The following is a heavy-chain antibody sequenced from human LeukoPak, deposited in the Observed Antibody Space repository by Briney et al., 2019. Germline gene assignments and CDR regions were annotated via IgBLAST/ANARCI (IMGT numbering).Heavy chain of an antibody. CDR1: GYTFTSYD. J-gene: IGHJ5*02. D-gene: IGHD2-15*01. CDR2: MYLNSGNK. Sequence: ASVKVSCTASGYTFTSYDINWVRQATGQGLEWVGWMYLNSGNKGYAQKFQGRVTMTRNTSISTAYMEMSSLRSEDTAAYYCARGGYCSGGSCYRNWFDPWGQGPLVTVSS. CDR3: ARGGYCSGGSCYRNWFDP. V-gene: IGHV1-8*01.